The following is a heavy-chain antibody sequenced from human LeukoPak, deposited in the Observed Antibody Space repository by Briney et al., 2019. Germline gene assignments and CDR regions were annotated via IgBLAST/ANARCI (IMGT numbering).Heavy chain of an antibody. Sequence: ASVKVSCKTSGYIFTSYYMHWVRQAPGQGLEWMGWINPNSGGTNYAQKFQGRVTMTRDTSISTAYMELSRLRSDDTAVYYCARERYTMVRGRWNWFDPWGQGTLVTVSS. V-gene: IGHV1-2*02. D-gene: IGHD3-10*01. J-gene: IGHJ5*02. CDR2: INPNSGGT. CDR1: GYIFTSYY. CDR3: ARERYTMVRGRWNWFDP.